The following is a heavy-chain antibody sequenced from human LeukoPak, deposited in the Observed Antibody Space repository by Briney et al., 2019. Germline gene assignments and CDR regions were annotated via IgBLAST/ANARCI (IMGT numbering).Heavy chain of an antibody. J-gene: IGHJ4*02. Sequence: PGGSLRLSCAASGFTFDDYAMHWVRQAPGKGLEWVSGISWNSGSIGYADSVKGRFTISRDNAKNSLYLQMNSLRAEDTALYYCAKDLGGSGSYPGPYFDYWGQGTLVTVSS. V-gene: IGHV3-9*01. CDR3: AKDLGGSGSYPGPYFDY. CDR1: GFTFDDYA. CDR2: ISWNSGSI. D-gene: IGHD3-10*01.